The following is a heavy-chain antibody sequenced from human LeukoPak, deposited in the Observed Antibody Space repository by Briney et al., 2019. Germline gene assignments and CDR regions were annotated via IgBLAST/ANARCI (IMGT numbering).Heavy chain of an antibody. Sequence: GGSLRPSCAASGFTFSSYAMHWVRQAPGKGLEWVAVISYDGSNKYYADSVKGRFTISRDNSKNTLYLQMNSLRAEDTAVYYCARDRGYYDSKGYFDYWGQGTLVTVSS. CDR3: ARDRGYYDSKGYFDY. D-gene: IGHD3-22*01. CDR1: GFTFSSYA. V-gene: IGHV3-30-3*01. J-gene: IGHJ4*02. CDR2: ISYDGSNK.